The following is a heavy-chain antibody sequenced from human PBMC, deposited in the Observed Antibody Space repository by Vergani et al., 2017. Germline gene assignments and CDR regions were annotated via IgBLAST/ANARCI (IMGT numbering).Heavy chain of an antibody. Sequence: QLQLQESGPGLVKPSETLSLTCTVSGGSISSSSYYCGCIRQPPGKGLEWIGSIYYSGSTYYNPSLKSRVTIAVDTAKNQFSLKLSSVTAADTAVYYCARPTVTTSGYFDYWGQGTLVTVSS. V-gene: IGHV4-39*07. CDR2: IYYSGST. D-gene: IGHD4-11*01. J-gene: IGHJ4*02. CDR1: GGSISSSSYY. CDR3: ARPTVTTSGYFDY.